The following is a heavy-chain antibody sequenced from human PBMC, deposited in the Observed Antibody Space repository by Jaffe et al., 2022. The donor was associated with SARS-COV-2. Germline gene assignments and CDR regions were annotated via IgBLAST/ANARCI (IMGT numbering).Heavy chain of an antibody. D-gene: IGHD5-12*01. CDR3: ARVRSGYEFWFDP. Sequence: EVQLVESGGGLVQPGGSLRLSCAASGFTFSSYWMSWVRQAPGKGLEWVANIKQDGSEKYYVDSVKGRFTISRDNAKNSLYLQMNSLRAEDTAVYYCARVRSGYEFWFDPWGQGTLVTVSS. CDR2: IKQDGSEK. V-gene: IGHV3-7*01. CDR1: GFTFSSYW. J-gene: IGHJ5*02.